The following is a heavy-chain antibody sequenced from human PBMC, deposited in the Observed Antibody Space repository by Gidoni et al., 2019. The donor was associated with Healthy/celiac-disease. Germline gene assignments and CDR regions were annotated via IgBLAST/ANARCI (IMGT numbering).Heavy chain of an antibody. D-gene: IGHD1-20*01. CDR1: GFTFSNAW. J-gene: IGHJ3*02. CDR3: TTYNWNVVTEAFDI. CDR2: IKSKNDGGTT. Sequence: EVQLVESGGGLVKPGGSLSLSCAASGFTFSNAWMNWVRQAPGKGLEWVGRIKSKNDGGTTDYAAPVKGRFTISRDDSKNTLYLQMNSLKTEDTAVYYCTTYNWNVVTEAFDIWGQGTMVTVSS. V-gene: IGHV3-15*07.